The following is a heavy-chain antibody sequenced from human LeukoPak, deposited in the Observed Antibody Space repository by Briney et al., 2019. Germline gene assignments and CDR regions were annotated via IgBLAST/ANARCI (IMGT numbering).Heavy chain of an antibody. V-gene: IGHV4-59*01. CDR2: IYYSGST. Sequence: SETLSLTCTVSGGSISSYYWSWIRQPPGKGLEWIGYIYYSGSTNYNPSLKSRVTISVDTSKNQFSLKLSSVTAADTAVYYCATLRGAYTTAHYYGMDVWGQGTTVTVSS. J-gene: IGHJ6*02. D-gene: IGHD3-10*01. CDR1: GGSISSYY. CDR3: ATLRGAYTTAHYYGMDV.